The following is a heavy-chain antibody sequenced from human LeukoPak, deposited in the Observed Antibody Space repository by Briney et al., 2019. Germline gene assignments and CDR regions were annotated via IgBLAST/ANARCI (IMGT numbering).Heavy chain of an antibody. J-gene: IGHJ5*02. D-gene: IGHD5-18*01. CDR1: GFTFSNYD. CDR2: IGTAGDA. Sequence: GGSLRLSCAASGFTFSNYDMHWVRQGTDKGPEWVSAIGTAGDAYYPGSVRGRFTISRENAKDSLYLQMNALTAGDTAVYYCARGRGYSYDLWGQGTLVTVSS. V-gene: IGHV3-13*01. CDR3: ARGRGYSYDL.